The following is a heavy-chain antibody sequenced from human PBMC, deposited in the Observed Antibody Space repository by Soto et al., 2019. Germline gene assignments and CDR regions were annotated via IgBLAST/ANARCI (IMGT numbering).Heavy chain of an antibody. D-gene: IGHD2-21*01. CDR1: GGSISSGDYY. Sequence: QVQLQESGPGLVKPSQTLSLTCTVSGGSISSGDYYWSWIRQPPGKGLEWIGYIYYSGSAYYNPSLKSRVTISVDTSKNQFSLKLCSVTAADTAVYYCPRVGHINWFDPWGQGTLVTVSS. J-gene: IGHJ5*02. V-gene: IGHV4-30-4*01. CDR2: IYYSGSA. CDR3: PRVGHINWFDP.